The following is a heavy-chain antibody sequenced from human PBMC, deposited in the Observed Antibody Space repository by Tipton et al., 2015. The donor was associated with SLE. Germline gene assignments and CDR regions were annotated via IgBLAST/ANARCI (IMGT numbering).Heavy chain of an antibody. CDR1: SGSISLNY. CDR3: ARGAAAATYYYYYMDV. J-gene: IGHJ6*03. CDR2: IYYSGST. Sequence: LRLSCTVSSGSISLNYWSWIRQPPGKGLEWIGYIYYSGSTNYNPSLKSRVTISVDTSKNQFSLKLSSVTAADTAVYYCARGAAAATYYYYYMDVWGKGTTVTVSS. D-gene: IGHD6-13*01. V-gene: IGHV4-59*01.